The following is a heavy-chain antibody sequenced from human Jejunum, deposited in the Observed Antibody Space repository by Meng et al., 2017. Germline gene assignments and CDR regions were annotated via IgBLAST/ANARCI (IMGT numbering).Heavy chain of an antibody. V-gene: IGHV3-23*01. J-gene: IGHJ4*02. CDR1: GFTLSDYA. CDR3: AKDRLAGSTGTDY. D-gene: IGHD4-11*01. CDR2: ITPSGVST. Sequence: GESLKISCAASGFTLSDYAMNWVRQSPGKGLEWVSTITPSGVSTYYADSVKGRFTISKDNSKNTLYLQMNSLRAEDTAVYFCAKDRLAGSTGTDYWGRGTLVTVSS.